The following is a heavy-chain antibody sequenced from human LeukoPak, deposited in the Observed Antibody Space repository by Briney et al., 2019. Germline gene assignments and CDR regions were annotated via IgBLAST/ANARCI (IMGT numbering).Heavy chain of an antibody. V-gene: IGHV1-69*04. D-gene: IGHD5-18*01. CDR3: VDLTGDTAMVTPFDY. CDR1: GGTFSSYA. J-gene: IGHJ4*02. Sequence: GASVKVSCKASGGTFSSYAISWVRQAPGQGLEWMGRIIPILGIANYAQKFQGSVTITADKSTSTAYMELSSLRSEDTAVYYCVDLTGDTAMVTPFDYWGQGTLVTVSS. CDR2: IIPILGIA.